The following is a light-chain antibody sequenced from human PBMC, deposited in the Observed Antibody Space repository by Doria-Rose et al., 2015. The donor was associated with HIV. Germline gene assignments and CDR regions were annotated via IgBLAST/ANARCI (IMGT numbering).Light chain of an antibody. V-gene: IGKV4-1*01. CDR3: QQYYATPS. J-gene: IGKJ3*01. Sequence: DIQVTQSPESLGMSLGERATLNCKSNQSLLYTSKNYLAWYQQKPGQPPKLLIYWASTRQSGVPARFSGSGSGTDFTLTISSLEAEDVAVYYCQQYYATPSFGPGTTVDIK. CDR2: WAS. CDR1: QSLLYTSKNY.